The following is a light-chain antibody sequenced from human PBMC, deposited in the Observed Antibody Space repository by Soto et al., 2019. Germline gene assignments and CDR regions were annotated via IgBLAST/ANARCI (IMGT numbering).Light chain of an antibody. J-gene: IGLJ1*01. CDR3: FSYIGSGTYV. CDR2: EVS. V-gene: IGLV2-14*01. CDR1: SSDPGNHNY. Sequence: SVLTQPGSGSGSPGQPTTLSFNGTSSDPGNHNYVSCCQQPPGKAPKLRIYEVSSRPSGVSNRFSGSQSGNTAALTSSGLQAEDETDYLCFSYIGSGTYVFGNGTKVT.